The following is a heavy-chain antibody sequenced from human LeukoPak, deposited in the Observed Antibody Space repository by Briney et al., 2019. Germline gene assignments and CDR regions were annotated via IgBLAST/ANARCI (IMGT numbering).Heavy chain of an antibody. Sequence: SETLSLTCTVSGGSISSYYWSWIRQPPGKGLEWIGYIYYSGSTNYNPSLKSRVTISVDTSKNQFSLKLSSVTAADTAVYYCARERSPTKTFDYWGQGTLVTVSS. CDR2: IYYSGST. D-gene: IGHD5-12*01. CDR1: GGSISSYY. V-gene: IGHV4-59*01. CDR3: ARERSPTKTFDY. J-gene: IGHJ4*02.